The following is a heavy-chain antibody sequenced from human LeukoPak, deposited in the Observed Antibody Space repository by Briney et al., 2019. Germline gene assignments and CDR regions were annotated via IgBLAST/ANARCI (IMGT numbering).Heavy chain of an antibody. D-gene: IGHD3-3*01. CDR2: IKQDGSQK. V-gene: IGHV3-7*01. Sequence: PGGSLRLSCAASGFTFSSYWMSWVRQAPGKGLEWVANIKQDGSQKYYVDSVKGRFSISRDNAKNSLYLQMNSLRAEDTAVYYCARGVPYASSSGPHYSDYWGQGTLVTVSS. J-gene: IGHJ4*02. CDR1: GFTFSSYW. CDR3: ARGVPYASSSGPHYSDY.